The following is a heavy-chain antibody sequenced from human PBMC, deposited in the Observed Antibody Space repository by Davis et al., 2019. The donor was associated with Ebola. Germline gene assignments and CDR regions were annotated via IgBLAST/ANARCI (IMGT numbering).Heavy chain of an antibody. V-gene: IGHV3-7*03. J-gene: IGHJ6*02. Sequence: GGSLRLSCAASGFTFNSYSMTWVRQAPGKGLEWVANIKQDGSEKYYVDSVKGRFTISRDNAKNSLYLQMNSLRAEDTAVYYCATGGMDVWGQGTTVTVSS. CDR3: ATGGMDV. CDR2: IKQDGSEK. CDR1: GFTFNSYS.